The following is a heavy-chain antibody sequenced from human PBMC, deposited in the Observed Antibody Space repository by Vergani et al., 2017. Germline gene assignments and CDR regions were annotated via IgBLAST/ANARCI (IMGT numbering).Heavy chain of an antibody. CDR3: ARDLRHLDAFDI. V-gene: IGHV4-4*02. J-gene: IGHJ3*02. CDR1: GGSISRRNW. CDR2: IYHSGSN. Sequence: QVQLQESGPGLVKPSGTLSLTCAVSGGSISRRNWRIWVRQPPGKGREWIGEIYHSGSNNYNPSLKRRVTISVDKPKNQFSLKLSSVTAADTAVYYCARDLRHLDAFDIWGQGTMVTVSS. D-gene: IGHD4-17*01.